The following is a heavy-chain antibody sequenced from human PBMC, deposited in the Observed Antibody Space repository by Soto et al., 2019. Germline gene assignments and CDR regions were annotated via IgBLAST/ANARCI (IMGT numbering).Heavy chain of an antibody. V-gene: IGHV4-34*01. J-gene: IGHJ6*02. Sequence: SETLSLTCAVYGGSFSGYYWSWIRQPPGKGLEWIGEINHSGSTTYNPSLKSRVTISVDTSKNQFSLKLSSVPAADTAVYYCASVSVVVVAATIYYYFYGMDVWGQGTTVTVSS. CDR3: ASVSVVVVAATIYYYFYGMDV. D-gene: IGHD2-15*01. CDR2: INHSGST. CDR1: GGSFSGYY.